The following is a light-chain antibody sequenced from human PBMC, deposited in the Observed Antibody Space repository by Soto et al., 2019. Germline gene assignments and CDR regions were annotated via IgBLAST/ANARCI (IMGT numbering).Light chain of an antibody. CDR1: RDIGSD. CDR3: LQDINYPWT. CDR2: AAS. Sequence: ATQMTQSPSSLSASVGDRITITCRASRDIGSDLSWYQQKPGKAPTLLIYAASNLQSGVPSRFRGSRSGTEFTLTVSSLQPEDSATYYCLQDINYPWTFGQGTKVDI. J-gene: IGKJ1*01. V-gene: IGKV1-6*01.